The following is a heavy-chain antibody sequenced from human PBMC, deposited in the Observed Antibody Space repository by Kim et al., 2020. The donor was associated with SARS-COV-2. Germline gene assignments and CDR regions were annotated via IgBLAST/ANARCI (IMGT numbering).Heavy chain of an antibody. D-gene: IGHD6-13*01. V-gene: IGHV3-11*06. CDR1: GFTFSDYY. CDR3: ARIHSSSWASFDP. J-gene: IGHJ5*02. CDR2: ISSSSSYT. Sequence: GGSLRLSCAASGFTFSDYYMSWIRQAPGKGLEWVSYISSSSSYTNYADSVKGRFTISRDNAKNSLYLQMNSLRAEDTAVYYCARIHSSSWASFDPWGQGTLVTVSS.